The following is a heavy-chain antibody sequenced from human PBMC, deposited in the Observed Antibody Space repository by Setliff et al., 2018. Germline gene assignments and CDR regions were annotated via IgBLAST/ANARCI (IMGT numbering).Heavy chain of an antibody. V-gene: IGHV4-4*07. Sequence: SETLSLTCTVSGGSISSYYWSWIRQPAGKGLEWIGHIYIGGSANYNPSLKSRVTISVDTSKNQFSLKLSSVTAADTAVYYCARGGGGLLWFGELSRYYFDYWGQGTLVTVSS. CDR3: ARGGGGLLWFGELSRYYFDY. CDR1: GGSISSYY. J-gene: IGHJ4*02. CDR2: IYIGGSA. D-gene: IGHD3-10*01.